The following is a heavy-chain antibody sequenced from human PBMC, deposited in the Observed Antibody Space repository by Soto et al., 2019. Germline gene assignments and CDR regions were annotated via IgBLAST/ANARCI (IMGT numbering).Heavy chain of an antibody. D-gene: IGHD6-19*01. CDR2: INPSGGST. J-gene: IGHJ6*02. Sequence: GASVKVSCKASGYTITSYYMHWVRQAPGQGLEWMGIINPSGGSTSYAQKFQGRVTMTRDTSTSTVYMELSSLRSEDTAVYYCARPTLSSGWTYYYYYGMDVWGQGTTVTVSS. CDR1: GYTITSYY. CDR3: ARPTLSSGWTYYYYYGMDV. V-gene: IGHV1-46*01.